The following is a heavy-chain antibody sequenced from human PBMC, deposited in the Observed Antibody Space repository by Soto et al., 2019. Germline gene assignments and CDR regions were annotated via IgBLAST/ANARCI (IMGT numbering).Heavy chain of an antibody. Sequence: TSETLSLTCTVSGGSISSGDYYWSWIRQPPGKGLEWIGYIYYSGSTYYNPSLKSRVTISVDTSKNQFSLKLSSVTAADTAVYYCASTVAAGGFDPWGQGTLVTVSS. CDR2: IYYSGST. J-gene: IGHJ5*02. CDR1: GGSISSGDYY. V-gene: IGHV4-30-4*01. D-gene: IGHD6-13*01. CDR3: ASTVAAGGFDP.